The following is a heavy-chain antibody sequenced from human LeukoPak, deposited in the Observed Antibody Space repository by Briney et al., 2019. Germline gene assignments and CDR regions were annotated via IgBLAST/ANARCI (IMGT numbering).Heavy chain of an antibody. D-gene: IGHD4-17*01. J-gene: IGHJ4*02. V-gene: IGHV4-59*12. CDR1: GGSISSYY. CDR2: IYYSGST. Sequence: PSETLSLTCTVSGGSISSYYWSWIRQPPGKGLEWIGYIYYSGSTNYNPSLKSRVTISVDTSKNQFSLKLSSVTAADTAVYYCARERYGDYAYYFDYWGQGTLVTVSS. CDR3: ARERYGDYAYYFDY.